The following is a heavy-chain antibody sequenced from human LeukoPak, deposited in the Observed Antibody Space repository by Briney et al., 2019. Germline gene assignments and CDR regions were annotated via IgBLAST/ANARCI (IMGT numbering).Heavy chain of an antibody. CDR3: ARLGPGIAAAEP. V-gene: IGHV4-61*02. CDR1: GGSISSGSYY. J-gene: IGHJ5*02. D-gene: IGHD6-13*01. Sequence: SQTLSLTCTVSGGSISSGSYYWSWIRQPAGKGLEWIGRIYTSGSTNYNPSLKSRVTISVDTSKNQFSLKLSSVTAADTAVYYCARLGPGIAAAEPWGQGTLVTVSS. CDR2: IYTSGST.